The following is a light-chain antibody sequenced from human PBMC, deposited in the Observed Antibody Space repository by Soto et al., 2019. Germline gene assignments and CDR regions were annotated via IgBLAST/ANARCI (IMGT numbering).Light chain of an antibody. CDR3: HSYDSSLSAVV. J-gene: IGLJ3*02. Sequence: VLTQPPSVSGAPGQRVTISCTGTSSNIGAGYDVHWYQQLPGKAPTLLIYSNNDRPSGVPDRFSGSKSGTSASLAITGLQADDEADYYCHSYDSSLSAVVFGGGTKLTVL. CDR1: SSNIGAGYD. V-gene: IGLV1-40*01. CDR2: SNN.